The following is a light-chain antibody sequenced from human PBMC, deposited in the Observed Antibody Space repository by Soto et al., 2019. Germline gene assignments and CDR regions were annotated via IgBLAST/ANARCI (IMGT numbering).Light chain of an antibody. CDR2: EGS. J-gene: IGLJ1*01. Sequence: QSVLPQPASLSGSPGQSITISCTGTSSDVGSYNLVSWYQQHPGKAPKLMIYEGSKRPSGVSNRFSGSKSGNTASLTISGLQAEDEADYYCCSYAGCSTLVVFGTGTKVTVL. CDR3: CSYAGCSTLVV. CDR1: SSDVGSYNL. V-gene: IGLV2-23*01.